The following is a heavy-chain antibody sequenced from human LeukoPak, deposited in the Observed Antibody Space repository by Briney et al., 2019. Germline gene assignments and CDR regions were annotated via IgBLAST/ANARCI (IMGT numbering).Heavy chain of an antibody. V-gene: IGHV3-23*01. CDR1: GFTFSSYA. CDR3: ARDSSHYLGSSGY. J-gene: IGHJ4*02. D-gene: IGHD6-6*01. CDR2: ISGGGGST. Sequence: GGSLRLSCAASGFTFSSYAINWVRQAPGKGLEWVSGISGGGGSTDYADSMKGRFTISRDNIKNTLNLQMNSLRAEDTAIYYCARDSSHYLGSSGYWGQGTLVTVSS.